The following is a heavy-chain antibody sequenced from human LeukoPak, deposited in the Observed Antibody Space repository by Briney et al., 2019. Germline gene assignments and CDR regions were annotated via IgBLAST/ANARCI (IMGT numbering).Heavy chain of an antibody. CDR3: ARWTAGGWDTYYFDY. J-gene: IGHJ4*02. Sequence: PSETLSLTCTVSGGSISSSSYYWSWIRQPPGKGLEWIGYIYYSGSTNYNPSLKSRVTISVDTSKNQFSLKLSSVTAADTAVYYCARWTAGGWDTYYFDYWGQGTLVTVSS. V-gene: IGHV4-61*05. D-gene: IGHD6-19*01. CDR1: GGSISSSSYY. CDR2: IYYSGST.